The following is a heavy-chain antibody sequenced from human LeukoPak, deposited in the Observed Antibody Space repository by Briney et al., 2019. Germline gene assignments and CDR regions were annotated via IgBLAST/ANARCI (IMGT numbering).Heavy chain of an antibody. D-gene: IGHD2/OR15-2a*01. Sequence: SETLSLTCAVYGGSFSGYYWSWIRQPPGKGLEWIGEINHSASTNYNPSLKSRVTISVDTSKNQFSLKLSSVTAADTAVYYCTRADYLDYFDYWGQGTLVTVSS. V-gene: IGHV4-34*01. J-gene: IGHJ4*02. CDR3: TRADYLDYFDY. CDR1: GGSFSGYY. CDR2: INHSAST.